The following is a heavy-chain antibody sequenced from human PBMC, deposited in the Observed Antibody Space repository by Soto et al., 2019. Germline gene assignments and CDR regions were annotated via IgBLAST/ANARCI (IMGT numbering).Heavy chain of an antibody. D-gene: IGHD3-22*01. CDR3: AKGGSGNYLTYYYYYGMDV. V-gene: IGHV3-30*18. J-gene: IGHJ6*02. CDR2: ISYDGNNK. Sequence: GGSLRLSCAASGFSLSNNGMHWVRQAPGKGLEWVAVISYDGNNKYYADSVKGRFTISRDNSKNTVYLEMNNLRAEDTDMSYCAKGGSGNYLTYYYYYGMDVWGQGTTVTVSS. CDR1: GFSLSNNG.